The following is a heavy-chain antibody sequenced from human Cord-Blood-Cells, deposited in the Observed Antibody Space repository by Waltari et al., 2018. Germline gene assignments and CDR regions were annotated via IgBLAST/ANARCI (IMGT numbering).Heavy chain of an antibody. CDR2: IYYSGVT. D-gene: IGHD6-19*01. CDR1: GGSISSSSYY. J-gene: IGHJ4*02. Sequence: QLQLQESGPGLVKPSETLSLTCTVSGGSISSSSYYWGWIRQPPGKGLEWIGSIYYSGVTYYTPTLKSRVTISVDTSKNQCSRKLSSVTAADTAVYYCAIGAVAGTVFDYWGQGTLVTVSS. CDR3: AIGAVAGTVFDY. V-gene: IGHV4-39*01.